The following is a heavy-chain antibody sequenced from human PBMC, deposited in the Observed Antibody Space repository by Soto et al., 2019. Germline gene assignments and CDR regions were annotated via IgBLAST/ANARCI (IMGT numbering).Heavy chain of an antibody. Sequence: QVQLVQSGAEVKKPGSSVKVSCKASGGTFSSYAISWVRQAPGQGLEWMGGIIPIFGTANYAQKFQGRVTITADESTSTTYMELCSLRSEDTAVYYCARGRARLSSSKYYFDYWGQGTLVTVSS. D-gene: IGHD6-13*01. CDR1: GGTFSSYA. CDR3: ARGRARLSSSKYYFDY. CDR2: IIPIFGTA. J-gene: IGHJ4*02. V-gene: IGHV1-69*01.